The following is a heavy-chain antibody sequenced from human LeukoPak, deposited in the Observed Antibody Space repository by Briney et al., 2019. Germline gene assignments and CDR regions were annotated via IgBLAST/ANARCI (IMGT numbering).Heavy chain of an antibody. D-gene: IGHD3-10*01. V-gene: IGHV3-7*01. CDR1: GFTFSSYW. J-gene: IGHJ6*03. CDR3: AKGFYYAYMDV. CDR2: IKREGSEK. Sequence: GGSLRLSCAASGFTFSSYWMTWVRQAPGKGLEWVANIKREGSEKYYVDSVKGRFTISRDNAKNSLYLQMNSLRAEDTAVYYCAKGFYYAYMDVWGKGTTVTISS.